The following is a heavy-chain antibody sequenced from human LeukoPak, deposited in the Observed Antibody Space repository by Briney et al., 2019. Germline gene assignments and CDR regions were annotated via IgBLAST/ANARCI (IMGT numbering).Heavy chain of an antibody. CDR1: GASISSYY. D-gene: IGHD3-22*01. V-gene: IGHV4-59*08. J-gene: IGHJ4*02. Sequence: KASETLSLTCTVSGASISSYYWSWIRQPPGKGLEWIGYIYYSGSTNYNPSLKSRVTISVDTSKNQFSLKLSSVTAADTAVYYCARSEGYYDSSGCFDYWGQGTLVTVSS. CDR3: ARSEGYYDSSGCFDY. CDR2: IYYSGST.